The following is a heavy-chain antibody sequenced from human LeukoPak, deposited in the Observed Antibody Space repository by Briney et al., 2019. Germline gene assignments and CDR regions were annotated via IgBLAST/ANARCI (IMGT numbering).Heavy chain of an antibody. CDR1: GGTFSSYA. J-gene: IGHJ5*02. CDR3: ARDNSIADRGWWFDP. Sequence: ASVKVSCKASGGTFSSYAISWVRQAPGQGLEWMGGIIPIFGTANYAQKFQGRVTITADMSTATDYMELSSLRSEDTAVYYCARDNSIADRGWWFDPWGQGTLVTVSS. V-gene: IGHV1-69*06. D-gene: IGHD4-23*01. CDR2: IIPIFGTA.